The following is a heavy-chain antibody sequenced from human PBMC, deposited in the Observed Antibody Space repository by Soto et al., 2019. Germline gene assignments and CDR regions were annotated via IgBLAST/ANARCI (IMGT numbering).Heavy chain of an antibody. D-gene: IGHD3-22*01. V-gene: IGHV3-48*03. CDR3: ARATVNYYDSSGYYPPPGYYGMDV. J-gene: IGHJ6*02. CDR2: ISSSGSTI. Sequence: PGGSLRLSCAASGFTFSSYEMNWVRQAPGKGLEWVSYISSSGSTIYYADSVKGRFTISIDNAKNSLYLQMNSLRAEDKAVYYCARATVNYYDSSGYYPPPGYYGMDVWGQGTTVTVSS. CDR1: GFTFSSYE.